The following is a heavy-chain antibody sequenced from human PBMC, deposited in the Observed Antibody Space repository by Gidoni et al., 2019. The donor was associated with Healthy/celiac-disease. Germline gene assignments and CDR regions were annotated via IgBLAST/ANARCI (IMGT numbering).Heavy chain of an antibody. D-gene: IGHD1-26*01. CDR1: GFTFSSYE. CDR3: ARGQRDSGSYWDRYFDY. Sequence: EVQLVESGGGLVQPGGSLRLSCAASGFTFSSYEMNWVRQAPGKGLEWVSYISSSGSTIYYADSVKGRFTISRDNAKNSMYLQMNSLRAEDTAVYYCARGQRDSGSYWDRYFDYWGQGTLVTVSS. CDR2: ISSSGSTI. J-gene: IGHJ4*02. V-gene: IGHV3-48*03.